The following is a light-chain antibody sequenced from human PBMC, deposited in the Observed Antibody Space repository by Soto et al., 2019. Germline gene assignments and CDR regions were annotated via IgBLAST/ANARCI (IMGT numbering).Light chain of an antibody. J-gene: IGLJ2*01. CDR1: SSDVGAYDY. CDR2: DVK. V-gene: IGLV2-14*01. CDR3: SSYTSSSSVI. Sequence: ALTQPASVSGSPGQSIALSCIGTSSDVGAYDYVSWYQQHPGKAPKLMIYDVKYRPSGVSNRFSGSKSGNTASLTISGLQAEDEADYYCSSYTSSSSVIFGGGTKLTVL.